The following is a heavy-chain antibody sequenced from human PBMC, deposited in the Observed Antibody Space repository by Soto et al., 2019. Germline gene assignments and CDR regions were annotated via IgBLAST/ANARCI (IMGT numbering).Heavy chain of an antibody. CDR3: AKGFIVVVTAIRPDDNFDV. Sequence: PWWSLRLSCAASGFTFNTYAMNWVRQVPGKGLEWVASISGGGGSTYYADSVKGRFTISRDTSKNTLYLQMNSLSAEDTAVYYCAKGFIVVVTAIRPDDNFDVWGQGTMVTVS. J-gene: IGHJ3*01. D-gene: IGHD2-21*02. CDR2: ISGGGGST. CDR1: GFTFNTYA. V-gene: IGHV3-23*01.